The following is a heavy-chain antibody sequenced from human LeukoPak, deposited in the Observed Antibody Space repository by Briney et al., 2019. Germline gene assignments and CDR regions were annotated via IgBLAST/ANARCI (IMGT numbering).Heavy chain of an antibody. V-gene: IGHV3-33*06. CDR3: AKEGSGVRGSYYFDC. J-gene: IGHJ4*02. Sequence: GSLRLSCEASGFTFSSYGMHWVRQAPGKGLEWVAILWSDGNNKYYTDSVKGRFTISRDNSKNTLYLQMDSLRAEDTAVYYCAKEGSGVRGSYYFDCWGQGTLVTVSS. D-gene: IGHD3-10*01. CDR1: GFTFSSYG. CDR2: LWSDGNNK.